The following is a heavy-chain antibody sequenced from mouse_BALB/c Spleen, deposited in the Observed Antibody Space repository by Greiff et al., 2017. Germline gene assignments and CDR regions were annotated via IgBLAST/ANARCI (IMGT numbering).Heavy chain of an antibody. V-gene: IGHV1S81*02. D-gene: IGHD1-2*01. CDR2: INPSNGGT. J-gene: IGHJ2*01. CDR3: TRRGYGYVGSYYFDY. CDR1: GYTFTSYY. Sequence: QVQLQQSGAELVKPGASVKLSCKASGYTFTSYYMYWVKQRPGQGLEWIGEINPSNGGTNFNEKFKSKATLTVDKSSSTAYMQLSSLTSEDSAVYYCTRRGYGYVGSYYFDYWGQGTTLTVSS.